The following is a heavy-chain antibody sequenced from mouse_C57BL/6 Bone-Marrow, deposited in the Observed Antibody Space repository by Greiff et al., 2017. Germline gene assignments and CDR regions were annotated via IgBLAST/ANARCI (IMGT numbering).Heavy chain of an antibody. CDR1: GFTFTDYY. D-gene: IGHD2-3*01. CDR3: ARRRDGPCYY. V-gene: IGHV7-3*01. CDR2: IRNKANGYTT. J-gene: IGHJ2*01. Sequence: EVKLQESGGGLVQPGGSLSLSCAASGFTFTDYYMSWVRQPPGKALEWLGFIRNKANGYTTEYSASVKGRFTISSDNSQSILYLHMNALRAEDSATYYCARRRDGPCYYWGRGTTLTVSS.